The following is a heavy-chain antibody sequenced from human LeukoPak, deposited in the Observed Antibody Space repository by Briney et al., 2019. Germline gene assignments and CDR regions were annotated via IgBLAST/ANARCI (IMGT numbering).Heavy chain of an antibody. D-gene: IGHD4-17*01. J-gene: IGHJ5*02. Sequence: SETMSLTCAVYGGSFSGYCWSWIRQPPGKVLEWIGEINHSGSTNYNPSLKSRVTISVDTSKNQFSLKLSSVTAADTAVYYCARGTPPTVTTFWWFDPWGQGTLVTVSS. CDR2: INHSGST. CDR1: GGSFSGYC. V-gene: IGHV4-34*01. CDR3: ARGTPPTVTTFWWFDP.